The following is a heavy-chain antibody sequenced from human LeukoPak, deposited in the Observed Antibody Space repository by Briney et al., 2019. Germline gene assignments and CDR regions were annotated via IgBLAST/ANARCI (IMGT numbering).Heavy chain of an antibody. Sequence: ASVKVSCKASGGTFSSYAISWVRQAPGQGLEWMGWMNPNSGNTGYAQKFQGRVTITRNTSISTAYMELSSLRSEDTAVYYCARGCPGTSCLNVDMDVWGKGTTVTVSS. CDR2: MNPNSGNT. CDR3: ARGCPGTSCLNVDMDV. J-gene: IGHJ6*03. V-gene: IGHV1-8*03. CDR1: GGTFSSYA. D-gene: IGHD2-2*01.